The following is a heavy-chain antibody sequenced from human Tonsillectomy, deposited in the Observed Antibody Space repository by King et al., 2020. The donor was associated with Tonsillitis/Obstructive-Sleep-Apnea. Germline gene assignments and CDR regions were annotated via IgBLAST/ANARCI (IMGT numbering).Heavy chain of an antibody. CDR3: ARDREDGYNQLDY. J-gene: IGHJ4*02. V-gene: IGHV4-59*01. CDR1: GGSISSYY. Sequence: HVQLQESGPGLVKPSETLSLTCTVSGGSISSYYWSWIRQPPGKGLEWIGYIYYSGSTNYNPSLKSRVTISVDTSKNQFSLKLSSVTAADTAVYYCARDREDGYNQLDYWGQGTLVTVSS. D-gene: IGHD5-24*01. CDR2: IYYSGST.